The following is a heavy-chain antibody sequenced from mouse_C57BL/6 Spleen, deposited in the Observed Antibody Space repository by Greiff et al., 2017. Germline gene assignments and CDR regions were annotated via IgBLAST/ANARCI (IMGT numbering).Heavy chain of an antibody. CDR3: ARSGYDYDAGGAMDY. J-gene: IGHJ4*01. V-gene: IGHV1-39*01. D-gene: IGHD2-4*01. CDR2: INPNYGTT. Sequence: VQLQQSGPELVKPGASVKISCKASGYSFTDYYMNWVKQSNGKSLEWIGVINPNYGTTSYNQKFKGKATLTVDQSSSTAYMQLNSLTSEDSAVYDCARSGYDYDAGGAMDYWGQGTSVTVSA. CDR1: GYSFTDYY.